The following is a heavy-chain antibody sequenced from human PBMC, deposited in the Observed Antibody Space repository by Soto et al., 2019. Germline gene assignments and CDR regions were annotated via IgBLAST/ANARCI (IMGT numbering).Heavy chain of an antibody. D-gene: IGHD2-15*01. Sequence: GGSLRLSCAASGFILRSYWMHWVRQAPGKGLVWVSRLSGDGIGTSHADSVKGRFTISRDNAKNTLYLEMSSLRVEDTAVYYCARGGGGGSFDRWGQGTQVTVSS. CDR3: ARGGGGGSFDR. V-gene: IGHV3-74*01. J-gene: IGHJ4*02. CDR2: LSGDGIGT. CDR1: GFILRSYW.